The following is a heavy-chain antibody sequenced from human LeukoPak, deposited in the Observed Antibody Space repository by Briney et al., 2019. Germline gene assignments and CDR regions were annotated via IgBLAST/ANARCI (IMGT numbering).Heavy chain of an antibody. J-gene: IGHJ4*02. CDR3: ARVVVVPAAFDY. V-gene: IGHV3-15*01. D-gene: IGHD2-2*01. Sequence: GGSLRLSCAASGFTFSSYAMSWVRQAPGKGLEWVGRIKSKTDGGTTDYAAPVKGRFTISRDDSKNTLYLQMNSLKTEDTAVYYCARVVVVPAAFDYWGQGTLVTVSS. CDR1: GFTFSSYA. CDR2: IKSKTDGGTT.